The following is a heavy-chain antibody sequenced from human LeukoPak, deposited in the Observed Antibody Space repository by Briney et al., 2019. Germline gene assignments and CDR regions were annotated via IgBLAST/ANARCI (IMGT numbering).Heavy chain of an antibody. CDR2: ISGSGATT. CDR1: KFSFSSYP. V-gene: IGHV3-23*01. J-gene: IGHJ4*02. Sequence: PGGSLRLSCAASKFSFSSYPMSWVRQAPGKGLEWVSAISGSGATTYYADSVKGRFTISRDNSKNTLYLQMNSLRAEDTAVYYCARGVTYYYDSSGHYNPHFDYWGQGTLVTVSS. D-gene: IGHD3-22*01. CDR3: ARGVTYYYDSSGHYNPHFDY.